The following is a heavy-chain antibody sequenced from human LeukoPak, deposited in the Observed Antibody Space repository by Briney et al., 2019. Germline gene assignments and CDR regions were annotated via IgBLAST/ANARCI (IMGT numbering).Heavy chain of an antibody. V-gene: IGHV3-23*01. CDR3: AKVLIWTYGSGNYYKGAFDI. Sequence: GGSLRLSCAASGFTFSSYGMSWVRQAPGKGLEWVSAISGSGGSTYYADSVKGRFTISRDNSKNTLYLQMNSLRAEDTAVYYCAKVLIWTYGSGNYYKGAFDIWGQGTMVTVFS. D-gene: IGHD3-10*01. CDR1: GFTFSSYG. CDR2: ISGSGGST. J-gene: IGHJ3*02.